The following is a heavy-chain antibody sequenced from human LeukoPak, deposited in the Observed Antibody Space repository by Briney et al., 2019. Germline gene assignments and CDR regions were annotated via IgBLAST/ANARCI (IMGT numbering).Heavy chain of an antibody. CDR2: IDSSSRTI. J-gene: IGHJ5*02. D-gene: IGHD3-3*01. CDR1: GFTLSSYS. V-gene: IGHV3-48*04. CDR3: ARDPDVLRFLDQVMGWFDP. Sequence: GGSLRLSCAASGFTLSSYSMNWVRQAPGKGLEWISFIDSSSRTIFYAESVKGRFTISRDNAKNSLYLQMNSLRAEDTAVYYCARDPDVLRFLDQVMGWFDPWGQGTLVTVSS.